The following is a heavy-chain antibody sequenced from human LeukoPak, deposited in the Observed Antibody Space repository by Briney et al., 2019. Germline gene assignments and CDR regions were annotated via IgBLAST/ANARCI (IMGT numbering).Heavy chain of an antibody. J-gene: IGHJ5*02. CDR2: IYWDDDK. Sequence: ESGPTQVKPTQPLTLTCTISGFSLTTSGVGVGWIRQPPGKALEWLVIIYWDDDKRYSPSLKNRLTITKDTSKNQVVLTMTTMDPIDAATSYCADRTASNWTNPWGPRTPVTVSS. CDR1: GFSLTTSGVG. CDR3: ADRTASNWTNP. V-gene: IGHV2-5*02.